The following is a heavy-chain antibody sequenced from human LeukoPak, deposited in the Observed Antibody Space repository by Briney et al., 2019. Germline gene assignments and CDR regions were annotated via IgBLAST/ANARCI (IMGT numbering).Heavy chain of an antibody. Sequence: PGGSLRLSCAASGCTFSDYYMSWIRQAPGKGLEGVSYISSSGSTIYYADSVKGRFTISRDNAKNSLYLQMNSLRAEDLAAYDCARDCRGGGSGNYYPDNWFDPGGQGTLVTVSS. CDR1: GCTFSDYY. J-gene: IGHJ5*02. CDR3: ARDCRGGGSGNYYPDNWFDP. V-gene: IGHV3-11*01. CDR2: ISSSGSTI. D-gene: IGHD3-10*01.